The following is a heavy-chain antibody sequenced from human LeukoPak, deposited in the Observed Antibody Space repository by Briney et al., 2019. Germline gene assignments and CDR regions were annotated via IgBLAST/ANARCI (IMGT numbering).Heavy chain of an antibody. V-gene: IGHV1-2*06. Sequence: ASVKVSCKASGYTFTGYYMHWVRQATGHGLEWMGRINPNSGGTNYAQKFQGRVTMTRDTSINTIYMELGRLTGDDTAVYYCARKTTALDYWGQGTQISV. CDR1: GYTFTGYY. D-gene: IGHD4-17*01. CDR2: INPNSGGT. CDR3: ARKTTALDY. J-gene: IGHJ4*02.